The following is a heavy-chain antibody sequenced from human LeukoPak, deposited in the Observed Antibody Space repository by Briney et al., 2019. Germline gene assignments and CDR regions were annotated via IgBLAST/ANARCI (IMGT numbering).Heavy chain of an antibody. CDR3: ARDPLRWLQNNYYYYYTDV. D-gene: IGHD5-24*01. J-gene: IGHJ6*03. V-gene: IGHV3-48*02. Sequence: GGSLRLSCAASGFTFSRYGMNWVRQAPGKGLEWVSYISGSTRTIYDADSVKGRFTISRDNAKNSLYLQMNSLRDEDTAVYYCARDPLRWLQNNYYYYYTDVWGKGTTVTVSS. CDR1: GFTFSRYG. CDR2: ISGSTRTI.